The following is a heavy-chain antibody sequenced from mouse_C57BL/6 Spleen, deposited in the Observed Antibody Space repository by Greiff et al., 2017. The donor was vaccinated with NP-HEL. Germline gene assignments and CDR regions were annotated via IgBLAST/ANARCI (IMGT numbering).Heavy chain of an antibody. Sequence: EVKLVESGGGLVKPGGSLKLSCAASGFTFSSYAMSWVRQTPEKRLEWVATISDGGSDTYYPDKLKGRFTISRDNAKNNQYLQMSHMKSEDTAMYYCVICSTVVATDAMDYWGQGTSVTVSS. CDR2: ISDGGSDT. V-gene: IGHV5-4*03. CDR3: VICSTVVATDAMDY. CDR1: GFTFSSYA. D-gene: IGHD1-1*01. J-gene: IGHJ4*01.